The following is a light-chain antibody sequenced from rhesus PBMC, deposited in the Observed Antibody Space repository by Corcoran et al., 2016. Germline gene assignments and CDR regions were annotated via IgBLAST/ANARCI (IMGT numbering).Light chain of an antibody. CDR3: SSYAGSNTFI. J-gene: IGLJ1*01. CDR2: EAL. Sequence: QAALTQPRSVSGAPGQSVTISCTGTTSDIGSYNYVAWYQHHPGAAPKLMLYEALKRPSGVSDRFSGSKSGNTASLTISGLQAEDEADYYCSSYAGSNTFIFGSGTRLTVL. CDR1: TSDIGSYNY. V-gene: IGLV2-32*02.